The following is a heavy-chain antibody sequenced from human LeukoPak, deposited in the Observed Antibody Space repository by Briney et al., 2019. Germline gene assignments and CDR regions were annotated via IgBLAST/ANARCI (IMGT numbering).Heavy chain of an antibody. Sequence: SETLSLTCTVSGGSISSSSYYWGWIRQPPGKGLEWIGSIYYSGSTNYNPSLKSRVTISVDTSKNQFSLKLSSVTAADTAVYYCARGGVGAYDFWSGYSQIYDYWGQGTLVTVSS. CDR1: GGSISSSSYY. D-gene: IGHD3-3*01. V-gene: IGHV4-39*07. CDR3: ARGGVGAYDFWSGYSQIYDY. CDR2: IYYSGST. J-gene: IGHJ4*02.